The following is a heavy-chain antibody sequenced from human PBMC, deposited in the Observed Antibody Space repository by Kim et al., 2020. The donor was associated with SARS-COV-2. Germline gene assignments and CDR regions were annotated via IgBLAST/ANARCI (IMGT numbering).Heavy chain of an antibody. J-gene: IGHJ4*02. Sequence: GGSLRLSCAASGFTFSSYAMSWVRQAPGKGLEWVSAISGSGGSTYYADSVKGRFTISRDNSKNTLYLQMNSLRAEDTAVYYCAKVLPTMATIKETLGYWGQGTLVTVSS. CDR1: GFTFSSYA. CDR3: AKVLPTMATIKETLGY. CDR2: ISGSGGST. D-gene: IGHD5-12*01. V-gene: IGHV3-23*01.